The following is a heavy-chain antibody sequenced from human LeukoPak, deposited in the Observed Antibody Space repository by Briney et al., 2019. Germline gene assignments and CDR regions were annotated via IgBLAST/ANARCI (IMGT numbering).Heavy chain of an antibody. CDR3: ARGYCSSTSCSSFDY. Sequence: GRSLRLSCAASGFTFSSYAMHWVRQAPGKGLEWVAVISCDGSNKYYADSVKGRFTISRDNSKNTLYLQMNSLRAEDTAVYYCARGYCSSTSCSSFDYWGQGTLVTVSS. D-gene: IGHD2-2*01. CDR1: GFTFSSYA. CDR2: ISCDGSNK. V-gene: IGHV3-30*04. J-gene: IGHJ4*02.